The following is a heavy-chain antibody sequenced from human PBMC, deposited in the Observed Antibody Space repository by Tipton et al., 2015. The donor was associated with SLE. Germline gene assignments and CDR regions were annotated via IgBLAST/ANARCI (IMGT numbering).Heavy chain of an antibody. CDR3: AGGDSSFFDY. V-gene: IGHV4-38-2*01. D-gene: IGHD6-13*01. CDR2: IYYSGST. CDR1: GYSISSGYY. J-gene: IGHJ4*02. Sequence: TLSLTCAVSGYSISSGYYWGWIRQPPGKGLEWIGSIYYSGSTYYNPSLKSRATISVETSKNQFSLKLSSVTAADTAVYYCAGGDSSFFDYWGQGTLVTVSS.